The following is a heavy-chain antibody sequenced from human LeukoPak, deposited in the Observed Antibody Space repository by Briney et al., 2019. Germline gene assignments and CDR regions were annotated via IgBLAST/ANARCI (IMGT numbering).Heavy chain of an antibody. D-gene: IGHD6-13*01. CDR2: IYYSGST. CDR3: ARDAGYSSSWYVDY. V-gene: IGHV4-39*07. CDR1: GGSISSSSYY. Sequence: PSETLSLTCTVSGGSISSSSYYWGWIRQPPGKGLEWIGSIYYSGSTYYNPSLKSRVTISVDTSKNQFSLKLSSVAAADTAVYYCARDAGYSSSWYVDYWGQGTLVTVSS. J-gene: IGHJ4*02.